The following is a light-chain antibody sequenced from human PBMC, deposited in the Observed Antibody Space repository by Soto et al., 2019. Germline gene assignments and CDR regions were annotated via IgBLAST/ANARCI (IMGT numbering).Light chain of an antibody. Sequence: QSALTQPRSVSGSPGQSVTISCTGTSSDVGGYNYVSWYQQHPGKAPKLMIYDVSKRPSGVPDRFSGSKSGNTASLTISGLQAEDEADYYCCSYAGSHTWEVLGTGTKVTVL. CDR2: DVS. CDR3: CSYAGSHTWEV. CDR1: SSDVGGYNY. V-gene: IGLV2-11*01. J-gene: IGLJ1*01.